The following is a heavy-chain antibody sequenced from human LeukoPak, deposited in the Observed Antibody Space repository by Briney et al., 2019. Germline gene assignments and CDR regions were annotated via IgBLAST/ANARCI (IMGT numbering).Heavy chain of an antibody. CDR2: ISNGGST. Sequence: PSETLSLTCTVSGGSISSYYWTWIRQPPGKGLEWIGYISNGGSTNYNPSLKSRVTISVDTSKNQFSLKVSSVTAADTAVYYCARANFGDYNWFDPWGQRTLVTV. J-gene: IGHJ5*02. CDR3: ARANFGDYNWFDP. D-gene: IGHD4-17*01. CDR1: GGSISSYY. V-gene: IGHV4-59*01.